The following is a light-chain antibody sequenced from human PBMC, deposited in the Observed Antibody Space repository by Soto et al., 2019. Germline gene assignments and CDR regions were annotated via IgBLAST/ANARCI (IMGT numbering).Light chain of an antibody. CDR3: QQSDITPPT. V-gene: IGKV1-39*01. CDR2: AAS. J-gene: IGKJ1*01. CDR1: QSISNH. Sequence: DIQMTQSPSSLSASVEDRVIITCRASQSISNHLNWYQQKPGKAPKLLIFAASSLQSGVPSRFSGSGSGTDFTLTISSLQPEDFATYYCQQSDITPPTFGRGTKVDIK.